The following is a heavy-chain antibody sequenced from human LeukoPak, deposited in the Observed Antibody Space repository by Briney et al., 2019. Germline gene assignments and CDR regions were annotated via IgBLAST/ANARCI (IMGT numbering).Heavy chain of an antibody. CDR1: GFTFSSYW. CDR3: ARSPNPPSLVRGSYPFDY. D-gene: IGHD3-16*01. CDR2: IKQDGSEK. Sequence: HPGGSLRLSCAASGFTFSSYWMSWVRQAPGKGLEWVANIKQDGSEKYYVDSVKGRFTISRDNAKNSLYLQMNSLRAEDTAVYYCARSPNPPSLVRGSYPFDYWGQGTLVTVSS. V-gene: IGHV3-7*01. J-gene: IGHJ4*02.